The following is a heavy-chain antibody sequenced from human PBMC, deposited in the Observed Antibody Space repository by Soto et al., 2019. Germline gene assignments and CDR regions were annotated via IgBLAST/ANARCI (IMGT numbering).Heavy chain of an antibody. CDR3: ARAREPEDSSAIFFDM. J-gene: IGHJ4*02. D-gene: IGHD6-13*01. Sequence: GGSLRLSCAASGLTVSSSYISWVRQAPGKGLQWVSVIYSAGSTYYANSVKGRFTISRDISTNMVYLQMSSLTDEDTAVYYCARAREPEDSSAIFFDMGGQGAMVNVYS. CDR2: IYSAGST. V-gene: IGHV3-53*01. CDR1: GLTVSSSY.